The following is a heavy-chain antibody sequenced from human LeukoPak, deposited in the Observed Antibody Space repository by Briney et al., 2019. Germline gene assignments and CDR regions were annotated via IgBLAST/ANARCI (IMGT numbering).Heavy chain of an antibody. V-gene: IGHV3-11*04. CDR3: ARDKPSGSSSGSAFDI. CDR2: ISSSGSTI. J-gene: IGHJ3*02. Sequence: GGSLRLSCAASGFTFSDYYMSWLRQAPGKGLEWVSYISSSGSTIYYADSVKGRFTISRDNAKNSQYLQMNSLRAEDTALYYCARDKPSGSSSGSAFDIWGQGTMVTVSS. CDR1: GFTFSDYY. D-gene: IGHD1-26*01.